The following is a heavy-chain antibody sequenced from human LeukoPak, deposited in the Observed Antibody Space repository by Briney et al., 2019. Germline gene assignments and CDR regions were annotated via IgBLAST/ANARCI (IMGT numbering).Heavy chain of an antibody. D-gene: IGHD3-10*01. CDR3: ARPTILWFGTNGWFDP. Sequence: KPSETLSLTCTVSGGSISSSSYYWGWIRQPPGKGLEWIGSIYYSGSTYYNPSLKSRVTISVDTSKNQFSLKLSSVTAADTAVYYCARPTILWFGTNGWFDPWGQGTLVTVSS. J-gene: IGHJ5*02. V-gene: IGHV4-39*01. CDR2: IYYSGST. CDR1: GGSISSSSYY.